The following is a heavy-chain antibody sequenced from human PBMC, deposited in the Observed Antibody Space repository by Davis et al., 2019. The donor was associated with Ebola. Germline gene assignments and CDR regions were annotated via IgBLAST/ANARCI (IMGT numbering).Heavy chain of an antibody. D-gene: IGHD4-11*01. CDR3: ARAVTTFYSMDV. CDR1: GYTFSRYW. CDR2: IYPDNSDT. J-gene: IGHJ6*03. Sequence: GESLKISCKGSGYTFSRYWIGWVRQLPGKGLEWMGIIYPDNSDTKYSPSFQGQVTISADKSISTAYLQWSSLKASDTAMYYCARAVTTFYSMDVWGKGTTVAVSS. V-gene: IGHV5-51*01.